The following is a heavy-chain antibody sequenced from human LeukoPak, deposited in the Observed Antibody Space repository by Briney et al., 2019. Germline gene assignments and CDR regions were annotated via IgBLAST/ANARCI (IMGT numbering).Heavy chain of an antibody. Sequence: SETLSLTCTVSGGSISSYYWSWIRQPPGKGLEWIGYIYYSGSTNYNPSLKSRVTISVDTSKNQFSLKLSSVTAADTAVYYCARSWYRSSWYHAFDVWGQGTMVTVS. J-gene: IGHJ3*01. D-gene: IGHD6-13*01. V-gene: IGHV4-59*01. CDR3: ARSWYRSSWYHAFDV. CDR2: IYYSGST. CDR1: GGSISSYY.